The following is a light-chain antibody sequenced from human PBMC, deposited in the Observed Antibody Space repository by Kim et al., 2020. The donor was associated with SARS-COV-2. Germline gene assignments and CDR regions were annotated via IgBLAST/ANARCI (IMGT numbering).Light chain of an antibody. CDR3: CSYVGAYRV. J-gene: IGLJ3*02. CDR2: DVT. Sequence: GQSVTLSCTGTSSDVGGYNYVSWYQQHPGKAPKLMIYDVTKRPSGVPDRFSGSRSGNTVSLTISGLQADDEADYYCCSYVGAYRVFGGGTKLTVL. CDR1: SSDVGGYNY. V-gene: IGLV2-11*01.